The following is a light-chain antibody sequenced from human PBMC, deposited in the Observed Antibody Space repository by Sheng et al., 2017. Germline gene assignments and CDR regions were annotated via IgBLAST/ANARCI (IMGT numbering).Light chain of an antibody. V-gene: IGKV3-15*01. CDR1: QDVPSN. Sequence: IVMTQSPGTLSLSPGERATLSCRATQDVPSNYLAWYQQKPGQAPRLLIYGASTRATGIPARFSGSGSGTEFTLTISSLQSEDFAVYYCQQYNNWSTFGQGTKLEI. CDR2: GAS. CDR3: QQYNNWST. J-gene: IGKJ2*01.